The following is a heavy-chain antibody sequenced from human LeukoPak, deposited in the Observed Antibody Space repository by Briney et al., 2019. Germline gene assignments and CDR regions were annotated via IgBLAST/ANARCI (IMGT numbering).Heavy chain of an antibody. V-gene: IGHV4-30-4*01. CDR1: GGSISSGDYY. CDR3: AREEITMIVVGAFDI. D-gene: IGHD3-22*01. CDR2: IYYSGST. J-gene: IGHJ3*02. Sequence: PSETLSLTCTVSGGSISSGDYYWSWIRQPPGKGLEWIGYIYYSGSTYYNPSLKSRVTISVDTSKNQFPLKLSSVTAADTAVYYCAREEITMIVVGAFDIWGQGTMVTVSS.